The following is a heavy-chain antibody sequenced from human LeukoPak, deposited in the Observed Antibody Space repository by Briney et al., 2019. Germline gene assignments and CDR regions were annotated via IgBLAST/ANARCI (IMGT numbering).Heavy chain of an antibody. Sequence: PGGSLRLSCAASGFSFSSYGMNWVRQAPGKGLEWVSSISSSSSYIYYADSVKGRFTISRDNAKNSLYLQTNSLRAEDTAVYYCARAYYDFWSGYRESDYWGQGTLVTVSS. V-gene: IGHV3-21*01. CDR1: GFSFSSYG. J-gene: IGHJ4*02. CDR2: ISSSSSYI. CDR3: ARAYYDFWSGYRESDY. D-gene: IGHD3-3*01.